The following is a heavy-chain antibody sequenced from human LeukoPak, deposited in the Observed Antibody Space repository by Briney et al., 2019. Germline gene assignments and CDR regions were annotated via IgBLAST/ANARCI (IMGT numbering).Heavy chain of an antibody. D-gene: IGHD3-22*01. CDR1: GFTFSTYA. CDR2: ISGSGDNT. J-gene: IGHJ4*02. CDR3: AKERSSGVYRLFDY. V-gene: IGHV3-23*01. Sequence: GGSLRLSCAASGFTFSTYAMNWVRQAPGKGLEWVSGISGSGDNTYYTDSVKGRFTISRDNSKDTLYLQMNSLGAEDTAVYYSAKERSSGVYRLFDYWGQGTLVTVSS.